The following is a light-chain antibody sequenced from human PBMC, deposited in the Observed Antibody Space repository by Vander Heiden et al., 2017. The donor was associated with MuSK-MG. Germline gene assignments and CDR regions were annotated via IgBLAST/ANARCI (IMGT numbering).Light chain of an antibody. V-gene: IGLV2-8*01. Sequence: QAALTQSPSSSEPPGQSVTISCTGTSSDVGGYNYVSWYQQHPGKAPKLMIYEVSKRPSGVPDRFSGSKSGNTASLTVSGLQAEDEADYYCSSYAGSNNVVFGGGTKLTVL. CDR3: SSYAGSNNVV. J-gene: IGLJ2*01. CDR2: EVS. CDR1: SSDVGGYNY.